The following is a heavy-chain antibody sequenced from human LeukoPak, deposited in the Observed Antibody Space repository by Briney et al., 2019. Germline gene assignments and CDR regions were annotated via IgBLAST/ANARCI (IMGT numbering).Heavy chain of an antibody. CDR2: INPSGGST. V-gene: IGHV1-46*01. D-gene: IGHD3-10*01. CDR3: ARESTGSALGDAFDI. CDR1: GYTFTNYG. J-gene: IGHJ3*02. Sequence: ASVKVSCKASGYTFTNYGITWVRQAPGQGLEWMGIINPSGGSTSYAQKFQGRVTMTRDMSTSTVYMELSSLRSEDTAVYYCARESTGSALGDAFDIWGQGTMVTVSS.